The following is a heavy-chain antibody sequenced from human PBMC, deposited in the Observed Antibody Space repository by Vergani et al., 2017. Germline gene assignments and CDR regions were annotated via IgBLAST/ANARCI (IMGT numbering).Heavy chain of an antibody. J-gene: IGHJ6*03. Sequence: QVQLVESGGGVVQPGRSLRLSCAASGFTFSSYAMHWVRQAPGKGLEWVAVISYDGSNKYYADSVKGRFTISRDKSKNTLYLKMNSLRAEDTAVYYCARVDIVAREGYYYYYMDVWGKGTTVTVSS. D-gene: IGHD5-12*01. V-gene: IGHV3-30-3*01. CDR2: ISYDGSNK. CDR3: ARVDIVAREGYYYYYMDV. CDR1: GFTFSSYA.